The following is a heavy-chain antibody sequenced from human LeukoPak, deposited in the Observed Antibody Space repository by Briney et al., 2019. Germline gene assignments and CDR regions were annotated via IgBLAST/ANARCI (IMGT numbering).Heavy chain of an antibody. D-gene: IGHD2-2*01. Sequence: SLRLSCAASGFTFSSYGMHWVRQALGKGLEWVAVIWYDGSNKYYADSVKGRFTISRDNSKNTLYLQMNSLRAEDTAVYYCARDRGIVVVPAAIDYWGQGTLVTVSS. CDR1: GFTFSSYG. CDR2: IWYDGSNK. J-gene: IGHJ4*02. CDR3: ARDRGIVVVPAAIDY. V-gene: IGHV3-33*01.